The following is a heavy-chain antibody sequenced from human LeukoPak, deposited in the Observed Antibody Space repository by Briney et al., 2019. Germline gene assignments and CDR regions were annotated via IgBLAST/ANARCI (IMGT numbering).Heavy chain of an antibody. Sequence: ASVKVPCKASGYTFTSYYIHWVRQAPGQGLEWMGVINPSGGGTSYAQKFQGRVTMTRDTSTSTVYMDLRSLRSEDTAVYFCARDMLAVPSNWFGPWGQGTLVTVSS. CDR1: GYTFTSYY. CDR3: ARDMLAVPSNWFGP. D-gene: IGHD2-8*01. J-gene: IGHJ5*02. CDR2: INPSGGGT. V-gene: IGHV1-46*01.